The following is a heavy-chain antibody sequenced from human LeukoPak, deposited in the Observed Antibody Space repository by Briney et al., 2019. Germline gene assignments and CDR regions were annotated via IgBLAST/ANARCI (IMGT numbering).Heavy chain of an antibody. J-gene: IGHJ4*02. D-gene: IGHD3-10*01. V-gene: IGHV3-11*01. CDR1: GFTFSDYY. CDR3: ASAAISLLLWFGELPLGY. CDR2: ISSSGSTI. Sequence: GGSLRLSCAASGFTFSDYYMSWIRQAPGKGLEWVSYISSSGSTIYYADSVKGRFTISRDNAKNSLYLQMNSLRAEDTAVYYCASAAISLLLWFGELPLGYWGQGTLVTVSS.